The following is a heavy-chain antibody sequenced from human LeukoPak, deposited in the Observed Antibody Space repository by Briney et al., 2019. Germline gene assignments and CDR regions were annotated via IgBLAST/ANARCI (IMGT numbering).Heavy chain of an antibody. D-gene: IGHD3-10*01. J-gene: IGHJ4*02. CDR3: AKDGPYYGAGAMYYFDY. Sequence: GGSLRLSCAASGFSFGSYGMHWVRQAPGKGLEWVGFIRYDGVTKYYSDSVRGRFTISRDNSKNTLDVQMSSLRAEDTAVYYCAKDGPYYGAGAMYYFDYWGQGTPVTVSS. V-gene: IGHV3-30*02. CDR2: IRYDGVTK. CDR1: GFSFGSYG.